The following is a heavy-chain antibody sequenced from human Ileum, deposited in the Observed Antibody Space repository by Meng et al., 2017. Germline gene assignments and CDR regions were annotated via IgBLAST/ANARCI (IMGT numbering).Heavy chain of an antibody. CDR3: ARGGLTLERRPLDY. J-gene: IGHJ4*02. D-gene: IGHD1-1*01. V-gene: IGHV4-4*02. CDR2: VYHSGST. Sequence: QVAAQESGPGWVKPSGTLSLTCAGSGDSITNTNWWNWVRQPPGKGLEWIGEVYHSGSTNYNPSLQSRVTISIDKSKNQFSLNLTAVTVADTAVYYCARGGLTLERRPLDYWGQGTLVTVSS. CDR1: GDSITNTNW.